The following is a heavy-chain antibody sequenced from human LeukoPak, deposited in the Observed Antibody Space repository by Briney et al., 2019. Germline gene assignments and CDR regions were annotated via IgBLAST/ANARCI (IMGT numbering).Heavy chain of an antibody. CDR3: ARERRDGYNHNWFDP. V-gene: IGHV1-18*01. Sequence: ASVKVSCKASGYTFTSYGISWVRQAPGQGLEWMGWSSAYNGNTNYAQKLQGRVTMTTDTSTSTAYMELRSLRSDDTAVYYCARERRDGYNHNWFDPWGQGTLVTVSS. J-gene: IGHJ5*02. D-gene: IGHD5-24*01. CDR2: SSAYNGNT. CDR1: GYTFTSYG.